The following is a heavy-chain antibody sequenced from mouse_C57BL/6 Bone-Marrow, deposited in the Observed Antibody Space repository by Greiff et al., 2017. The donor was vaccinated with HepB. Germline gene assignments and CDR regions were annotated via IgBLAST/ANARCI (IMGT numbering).Heavy chain of an antibody. CDR1: GYSITSGYY. J-gene: IGHJ1*03. Sequence: EVQLMESGPGLVKPSQSLSLTCSVTGYSITSGYYWNWIRQFPGNKLEWMGYISYDGSNNYNPSLKNRISITRDTSKNQFFLKLNSVTTEDTATYYCARGGYDYDRYFDVWGTGTTVTVSS. CDR2: ISYDGSN. D-gene: IGHD2-4*01. CDR3: ARGGYDYDRYFDV. V-gene: IGHV3-6*01.